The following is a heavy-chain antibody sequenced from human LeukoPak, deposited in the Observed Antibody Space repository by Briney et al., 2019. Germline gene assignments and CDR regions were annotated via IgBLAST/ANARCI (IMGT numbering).Heavy chain of an antibody. V-gene: IGHV3-15*01. CDR1: GFTFSNAW. CDR2: IKSKTDGGTT. J-gene: IGHJ4*02. CDR3: TSATKYYYDSSGYYAY. D-gene: IGHD3-22*01. Sequence: GGSLRLSCAASGFTFSNAWMSWVRQAPGKGLEWGGRIKSKTDGGTTDYAAPVKGRFTISRGDSKNTLYLKMNSLKTEDTAVYYCTSATKYYYDSSGYYAYWGQGTLVTVSS.